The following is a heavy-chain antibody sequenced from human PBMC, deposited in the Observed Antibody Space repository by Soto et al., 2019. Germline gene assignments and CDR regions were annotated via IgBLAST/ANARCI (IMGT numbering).Heavy chain of an antibody. CDR3: ARENGDYGFDY. Sequence: GGSLRLSCAASGFSLTSYAMHWVRQAPGKGLEWVAFISYDGSNKYYADSVKGRFTFSRDNSNNTLYLLMNSLRADDTAVYYCARENGDYGFDYWGQGXLVTVYS. D-gene: IGHD4-17*01. CDR1: GFSLTSYA. J-gene: IGHJ4*02. V-gene: IGHV3-30-3*01. CDR2: ISYDGSNK.